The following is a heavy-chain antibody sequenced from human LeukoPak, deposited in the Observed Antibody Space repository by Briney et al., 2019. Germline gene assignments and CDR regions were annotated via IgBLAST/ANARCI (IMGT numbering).Heavy chain of an antibody. CDR2: IIPIFGTA. V-gene: IGHV1-69*01. D-gene: IGHD3-10*01. CDR3: AREVQYYYGSGSYYYDY. Sequence: SVKVSCKASGGTFSRYAISWVRQTPGQGLEWMGVIIPIFGTANYAQKFQGRVTITADESTSTAYMELSSLRSEDTAVYYCAREVQYYYGSGSYYYDYWGQGTLVTVSS. J-gene: IGHJ4*02. CDR1: GGTFSRYA.